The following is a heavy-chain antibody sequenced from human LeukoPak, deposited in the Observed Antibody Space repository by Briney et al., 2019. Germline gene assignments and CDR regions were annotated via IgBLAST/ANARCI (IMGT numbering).Heavy chain of an antibody. CDR2: IYYSGST. D-gene: IGHD3-22*01. CDR3: ARAAGGSSGYYSLSGFDY. Sequence: SETLSLTCTVSGGSISSGGYYWRWISQHPGKGLEWIGYIYYSGSTCYNPSLKSRVTISVDTSKNQCSLKLSSVTAADTAVYYCARAAGGSSGYYSLSGFDYWGQGTLVTVSS. J-gene: IGHJ4*02. CDR1: GGSISSGGYY. V-gene: IGHV4-31*03.